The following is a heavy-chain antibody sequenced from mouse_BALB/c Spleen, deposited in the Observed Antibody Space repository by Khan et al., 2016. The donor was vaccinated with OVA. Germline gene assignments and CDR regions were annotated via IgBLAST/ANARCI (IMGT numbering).Heavy chain of an antibody. CDR2: INPSTGYT. V-gene: IGHV1-7*01. J-gene: IGHJ3*01. CDR1: GYTFINYW. D-gene: IGHD1-1*01. Sequence: VQLQQSGAELAKPGASVKMSCKASGYTFINYWILWIKQRPGQGLEWIGYINPSTGYTEYNQNFKDKATLTADKSSSTAYMQLSSLTSEDSTVYYCARRGLRWDFDYWGQGTLVTVSA. CDR3: ARRGLRWDFDY.